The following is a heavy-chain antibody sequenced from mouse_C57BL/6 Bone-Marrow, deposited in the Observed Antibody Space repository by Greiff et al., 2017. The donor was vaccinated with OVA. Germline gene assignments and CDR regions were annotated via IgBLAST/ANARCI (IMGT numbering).Heavy chain of an antibody. CDR2: INPGSGGT. CDR3: ARSKGWLLLAY. Sequence: VLLVESGAELVRPGTSVKVSCKASGYAFTNYLIEWVKQRPGQGLEWIGVINPGSGGTNYNEKFKGKATLTADKSSSTAYMQLSSLTSEDSAVDVCARSKGWLLLAYWGKGTLVTVSA. CDR1: GYAFTNYL. J-gene: IGHJ3*01. D-gene: IGHD2-3*01. V-gene: IGHV1-54*01.